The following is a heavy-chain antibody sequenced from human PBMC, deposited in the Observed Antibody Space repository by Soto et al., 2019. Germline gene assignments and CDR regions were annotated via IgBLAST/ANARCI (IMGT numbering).Heavy chain of an antibody. CDR3: ARHGSN. J-gene: IGHJ4*02. CDR1: GGSIRDSSYY. CDR2: IYYSGIT. V-gene: IGHV4-39*01. Sequence: PSATMSLTCTVSGGSIRDSSYYWGWIHRPPGKGLEWIVTIYYSGITYYNPSLKSRVTISVDTSKNHFSLKLTSVTAADTAVYYCARHGSNWGQGTLVTVSS.